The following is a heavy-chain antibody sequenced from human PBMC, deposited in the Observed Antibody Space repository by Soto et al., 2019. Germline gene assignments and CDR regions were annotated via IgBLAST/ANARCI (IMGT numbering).Heavy chain of an antibody. V-gene: IGHV4-61*01. CDR3: ARADGSGSYYLLDY. D-gene: IGHD3-10*01. CDR2: VYYSGTT. J-gene: IGHJ4*02. CDR1: GGSVSSGTDV. Sequence: PSETLSLTCTVSGGSVSSGTDVGSWIRKPPGKGLEWIGYVYYSGTTNYNPSLKSRVTILRDTSNNQFSLKLTSVTAADTAVYYCARADGSGSYYLLDYWGQGTLVTVSS.